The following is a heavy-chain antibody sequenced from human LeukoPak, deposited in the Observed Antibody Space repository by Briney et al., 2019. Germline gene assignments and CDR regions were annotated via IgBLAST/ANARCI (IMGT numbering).Heavy chain of an antibody. V-gene: IGHV1-8*01. J-gene: IGHJ4*02. D-gene: IGHD3-22*01. CDR1: GYTFTSYD. CDR2: MNPNSGNT. Sequence: ASVKVSCKASGYTFTSYDINWVRQATGQGLEWMRWMNPNSGNTGYAQKFQGRVTITRDTSASTAYMELSSLRSEDTAVYYCARAAYYYDSSGYYFGYWGQGTLVTVSS. CDR3: ARAAYYYDSSGYYFGY.